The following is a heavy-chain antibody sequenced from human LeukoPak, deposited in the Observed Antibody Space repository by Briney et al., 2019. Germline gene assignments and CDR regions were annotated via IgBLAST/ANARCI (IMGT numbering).Heavy chain of an antibody. J-gene: IGHJ4*02. CDR2: IHSTDSHA. CDR3: AGARHGDFRWDY. CDR1: GFTLTNYW. V-gene: IGHV5-51*01. D-gene: IGHD4-17*01. Sequence: ESLKISCQDSGFTLTNYWIGWVRQMPGKGLEWMGIIHSTDSHAKYSPSFQGQVTISVDKSISTAYLQWRGLKASDTAMYYCAGARHGDFRWDYWGQGTLVTVSS.